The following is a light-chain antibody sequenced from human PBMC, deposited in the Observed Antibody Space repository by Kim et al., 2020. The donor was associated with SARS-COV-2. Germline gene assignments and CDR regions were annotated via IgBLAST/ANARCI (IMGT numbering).Light chain of an antibody. CDR3: QVWDTKSDHYV. J-gene: IGLJ1*01. CDR1: NIGSKS. CDR2: YDN. V-gene: IGLV3-21*04. Sequence: SYELTQPPSVSVAPGKTVTVTCGGNNIGSKSLHWYQQKPGQAPVLVIYYDNNRPSGIPERFSGSNSGNTATLTITRVEAGDEADHYCQVWDTKSDHYVFG.